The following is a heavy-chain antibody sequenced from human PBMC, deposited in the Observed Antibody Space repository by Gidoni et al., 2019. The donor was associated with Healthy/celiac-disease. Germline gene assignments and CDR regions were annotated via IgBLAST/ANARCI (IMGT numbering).Heavy chain of an antibody. CDR2: ISGTGGST. CDR3: AKDLPSSGTDY. J-gene: IGHJ4*02. Sequence: EVQLLESGGGLVQPGGSLRLSCPASGFTFSSYAMSWVRQAPGKGLEWVSAISGTGGSTYYADSVKGRFTISRDNSKDTLYLQMNGLRAEDTAVYYCAKDLPSSGTDYWGQGTLVTVSS. CDR1: GFTFSSYA. V-gene: IGHV3-23*01. D-gene: IGHD3-22*01.